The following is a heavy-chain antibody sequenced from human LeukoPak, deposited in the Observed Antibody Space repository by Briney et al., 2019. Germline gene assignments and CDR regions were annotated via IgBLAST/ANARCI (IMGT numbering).Heavy chain of an antibody. D-gene: IGHD3-9*01. V-gene: IGHV1-8*01. J-gene: IGHJ6*03. CDR1: GYTFTSYD. CDR2: MNPNSGNT. CDR3: ARGEGSRRHRYFDWLGRPYYYYYYMDV. Sequence: ASVKVSCKASGYTFTSYDINWVRQATGQGLEWMGWMNPNSGNTGYAQKFQGRVTMTRNTSISTAYMELSSLRSEDTAVYYCARGEGSRRHRYFDWLGRPYYYYYYMDVWGKGTTVTISS.